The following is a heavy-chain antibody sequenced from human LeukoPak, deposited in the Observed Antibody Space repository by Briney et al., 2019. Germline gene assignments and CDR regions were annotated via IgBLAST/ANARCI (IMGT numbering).Heavy chain of an antibody. CDR2: IYSGGST. D-gene: IGHD4-17*01. CDR1: GGSFSGYY. J-gene: IGHJ4*02. CDR3: ASLIGTNGDYDY. Sequence: ETLSLTCAVYGGSFSGYYWSWVRQAPGEGLEWVSVIYSGGSTYYADSVKGRFTISRDNSKNTLYLQMNSLRAEDTAVYYCASLIGTNGDYDYWGQGTLVTVSS. V-gene: IGHV3-53*01.